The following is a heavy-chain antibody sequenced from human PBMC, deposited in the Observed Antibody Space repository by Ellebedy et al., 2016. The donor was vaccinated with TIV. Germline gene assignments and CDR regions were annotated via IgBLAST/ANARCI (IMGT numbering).Heavy chain of an antibody. CDR2: INPNSGDT. CDR3: ARDPYGDNQGDFDY. D-gene: IGHD4-23*01. CDR1: GYTFTGYY. J-gene: IGHJ4*02. Sequence: AASVKVYCKASGYTFTGYYIHWVRQAPGQGLEWMAWINPNSGDTNYVQRFQGRVTMTRDTSISTVYMELSSLTSDDTAVYYCARDPYGDNQGDFDYWGQGTLVTVSS. V-gene: IGHV1-2*02.